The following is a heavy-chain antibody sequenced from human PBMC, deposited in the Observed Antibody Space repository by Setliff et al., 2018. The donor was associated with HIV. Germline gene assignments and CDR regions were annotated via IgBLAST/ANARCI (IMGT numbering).Heavy chain of an antibody. Sequence: PSETLSLTCNVSGGSISSVNYYWNWVRQPAGKGLEWIGRIYASGSPTYNPSLKSRVTLSVDTSKNHFSLRLNSVTAADTPVYFCARAPRYYRGWYIPEYFDNWGEGTLVAVSS. CDR3: ARAPRYYRGWYIPEYFDN. D-gene: IGHD6-19*01. V-gene: IGHV4-61*02. CDR1: GGSISSVNYY. CDR2: IYASGSP. J-gene: IGHJ4*02.